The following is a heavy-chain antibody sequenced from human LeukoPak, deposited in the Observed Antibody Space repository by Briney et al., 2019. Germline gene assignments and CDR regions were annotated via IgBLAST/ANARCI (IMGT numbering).Heavy chain of an antibody. Sequence: GGSLRLSCAVSGFTFSTYNMNWVRQAPGKGLEWVSSISSSGNYIYYADSLKGRFTISRDNAKNSLYLQMNSLRVEDTAVYYCARVAGEGDSSYYYHMDVWGKGTTVTISS. V-gene: IGHV3-21*01. CDR3: ARVAGEGDSSYYYHMDV. D-gene: IGHD2-21*02. CDR1: GFTFSTYN. CDR2: ISSSGNYI. J-gene: IGHJ6*03.